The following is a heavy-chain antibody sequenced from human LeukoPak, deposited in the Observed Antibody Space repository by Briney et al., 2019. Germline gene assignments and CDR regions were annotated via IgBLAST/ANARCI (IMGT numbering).Heavy chain of an antibody. Sequence: PSETLSLTCAVYGGSFSGYYWSWIRQPPGKGLEWIGEINHSGSTNYNPSLKSRVTISVDTSKNQFSLKLSSVTAADTAVYYCARRRTTGRPVDYWGQGTLVTVSS. V-gene: IGHV4-34*01. CDR2: INHSGST. J-gene: IGHJ4*02. D-gene: IGHD4-17*01. CDR1: GGSFSGYY. CDR3: ARRRTTGRPVDY.